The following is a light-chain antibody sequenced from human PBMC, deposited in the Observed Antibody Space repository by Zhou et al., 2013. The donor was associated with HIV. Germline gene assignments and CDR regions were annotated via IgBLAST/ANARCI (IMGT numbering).Light chain of an antibody. CDR2: GAS. Sequence: DIQMTQSPSSLSASVGDRVTITCRASQGISTYLAWYQQNPGKTPKLLIYGASTLQSGVPSRFSGSGSGTDFTLTISSLEPEDFATYYCQQANSFLPLTFGGGTKVEIK. CDR1: QGISTY. J-gene: IGKJ4*01. CDR3: QQANSFLPLT. V-gene: IGKV1-27*01.